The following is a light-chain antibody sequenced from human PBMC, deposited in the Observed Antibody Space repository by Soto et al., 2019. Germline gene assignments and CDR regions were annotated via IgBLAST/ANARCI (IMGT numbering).Light chain of an antibody. V-gene: IGLV2-8*01. CDR1: SSDVGGYNY. J-gene: IGLJ2*01. CDR2: EVS. CDR3: SSYSGSNNPVV. Sequence: QSALTQPPSSSGSPGQSVTISCTGTSSDVGGYNYVSWYQQHPGKAPKLIIYEVSKRPSGVPDRFSGATSGNTASLTVSGLKAEDEADYYCSSYSGSNNPVVFGGGTKVTVL.